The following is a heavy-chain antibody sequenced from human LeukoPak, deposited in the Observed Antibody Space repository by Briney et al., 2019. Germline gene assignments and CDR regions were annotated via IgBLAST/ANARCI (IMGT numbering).Heavy chain of an antibody. Sequence: SETLSLTCAVYGGSFSGYYWSWIRQPPGKGLEWIGEINHSGSTNYNPSLKSRVTISVDTSKNQFSLKLSSVTAADTAVYYCARHSPFRLVSSDYWGQGTLVTVSS. CDR3: ARHSPFRLVSSDY. CDR2: INHSGST. D-gene: IGHD2-2*01. V-gene: IGHV4-34*01. J-gene: IGHJ4*02. CDR1: GGSFSGYY.